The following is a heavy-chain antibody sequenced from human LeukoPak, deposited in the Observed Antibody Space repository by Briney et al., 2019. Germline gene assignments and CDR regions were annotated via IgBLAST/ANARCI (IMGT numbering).Heavy chain of an antibody. CDR1: GGSFSGYY. J-gene: IGHJ6*03. CDR3: ARRGGGPSRNYYYMDV. CDR2: INHSGST. Sequence: SETLSLTCAVYGGSFSGYYWSWIRQPPGKGLEWIGEINHSGSTNYNPSLKSRVTISVDTSKNQFSLKLSSVTAADTAVYHCARRGGGPSRNYYYMDVWGKGTTVTVSS. V-gene: IGHV4-34*01. D-gene: IGHD4-23*01.